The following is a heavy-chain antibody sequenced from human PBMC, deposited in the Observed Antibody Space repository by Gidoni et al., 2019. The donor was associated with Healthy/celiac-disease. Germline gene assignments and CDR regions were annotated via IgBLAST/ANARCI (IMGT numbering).Heavy chain of an antibody. J-gene: IGHJ4*02. D-gene: IGHD2-15*01. CDR3: ANDPTGYCSGGSCYPGTFDY. Sequence: EVQLVESGGGLVQPGGSLRLSCAASGFTLSSSALSWVRQAPGKGLEWVSAISGSGGSTDYADSVKGRFTISRDNSKNTLYLQMNSLRAEDTAVYYCANDPTGYCSGGSCYPGTFDYWGQGTLVTVSS. CDR2: ISGSGGST. CDR1: GFTLSSSA. V-gene: IGHV3-23*04.